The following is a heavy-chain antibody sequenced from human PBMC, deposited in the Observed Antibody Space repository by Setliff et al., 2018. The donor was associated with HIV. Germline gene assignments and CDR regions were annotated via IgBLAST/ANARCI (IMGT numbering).Heavy chain of an antibody. V-gene: IGHV4-39*07. CDR2: IYYSGST. Sequence: ETLSLTCTVSGGSISSGSYYWGWIRQPPGKGLEWIGSIYYSGSTYYNPSLKSRVTMSVDTSKNQFSLKLRSVTAADTAVYYCAADSSGYTFDHWGQGTLVTVSS. CDR1: GGSISSGSYY. CDR3: AADSSGYTFDH. J-gene: IGHJ4*02. D-gene: IGHD3-22*01.